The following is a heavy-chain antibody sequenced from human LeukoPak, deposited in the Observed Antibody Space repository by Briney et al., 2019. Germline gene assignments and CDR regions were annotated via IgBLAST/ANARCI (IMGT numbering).Heavy chain of an antibody. Sequence: SETLSLTCTVSGGSISSYYWSWIRQPPGKGLEWIGYIYYSGSTNYNPSLKSRVTISVDTSKNQFSLKLSSVTAADTAVYYCARAANYDFWSGYSYDYWGQGTLVTVSS. D-gene: IGHD3-3*01. CDR3: ARAANYDFWSGYSYDY. V-gene: IGHV4-59*01. J-gene: IGHJ4*02. CDR2: IYYSGST. CDR1: GGSISSYY.